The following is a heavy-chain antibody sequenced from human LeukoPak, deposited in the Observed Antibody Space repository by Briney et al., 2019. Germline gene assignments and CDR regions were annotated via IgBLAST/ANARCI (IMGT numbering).Heavy chain of an antibody. Sequence: ASVKVSCKASGYTFTSYGISRVRQAPGQGLEWMGRISAYNGNTNYAQKLQGRVTMTTDTSTSTAYMELRSLRSDDTAVYYCAREPSRTNYYGADYWGQGTLVTVSS. CDR3: AREPSRTNYYGADY. CDR1: GYTFTSYG. CDR2: ISAYNGNT. J-gene: IGHJ4*02. V-gene: IGHV1-18*01. D-gene: IGHD3-10*01.